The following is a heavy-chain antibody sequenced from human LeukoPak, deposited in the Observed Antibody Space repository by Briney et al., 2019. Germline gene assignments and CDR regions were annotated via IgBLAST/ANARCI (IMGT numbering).Heavy chain of an antibody. J-gene: IGHJ2*01. V-gene: IGHV4-59*08. CDR3: ARGRRDIAVADSYWYFDL. CDR2: IYYSGST. CDR1: GGSISSYY. Sequence: KPSETLSLTCTVSGGSISSYYWSWIRQPPGKGLEWIGYIYYSGSTNYNPSLKSRVTISVDTSKNQFSLKLSSVTAADTAVYYCARGRRDIAVADSYWYFDLWGRGTLVTVSS. D-gene: IGHD6-19*01.